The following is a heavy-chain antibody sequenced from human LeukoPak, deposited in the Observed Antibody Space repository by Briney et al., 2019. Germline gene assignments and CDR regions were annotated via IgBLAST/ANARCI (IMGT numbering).Heavy chain of an antibody. CDR3: AKAPVTTCRGAFCYPFDY. CDR1: GFTLSSYA. CDR2: ISDTGNT. Sequence: TGGSLRLSCAASGFTLSSYAMSWVRQAPGKGLEWVSAISDTGNTYHADSVKGRFTISRDSSKNTLFLQMSRLRPEDAAVYYCAKAPVTTCRGAFCYPFDYWGLGTLVTVSS. D-gene: IGHD2-15*01. J-gene: IGHJ4*02. V-gene: IGHV3-23*01.